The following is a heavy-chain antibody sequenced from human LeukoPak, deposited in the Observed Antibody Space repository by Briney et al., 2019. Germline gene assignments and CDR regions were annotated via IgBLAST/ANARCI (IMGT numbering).Heavy chain of an antibody. CDR2: ISAYNGNT. D-gene: IGHD6-13*01. CDR3: ARDSSSSRFDP. Sequence: ASVTVSCKASGYTFTSYGISRVRHAPGQGLEWMGWISAYNGNTNYAQKLQGRVTMTTDTSTSTAYMELRSLRSDDTAVYYCARDSSSSRFDPWGQGTLVTVSS. V-gene: IGHV1-18*01. CDR1: GYTFTSYG. J-gene: IGHJ5*02.